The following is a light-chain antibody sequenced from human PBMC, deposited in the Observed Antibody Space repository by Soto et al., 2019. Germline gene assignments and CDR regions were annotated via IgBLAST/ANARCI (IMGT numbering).Light chain of an antibody. CDR1: QSVSSN. CDR3: QQYNNWPPLT. J-gene: IGKJ4*01. Sequence: EIALTQSPGPLSLSPGEGATLSCTSSQSVSSNLAWYQQKPGQAPRLLLYGASTRATGIPARFSGSGSGTEFTLTISSLQSEDFAVYYCQQYNNWPPLTLGGGTKVDIK. CDR2: GAS. V-gene: IGKV3-15*01.